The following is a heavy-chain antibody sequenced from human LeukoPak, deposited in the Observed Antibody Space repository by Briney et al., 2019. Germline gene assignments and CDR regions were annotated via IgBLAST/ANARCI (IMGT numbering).Heavy chain of an antibody. CDR1: GFTFSSYG. Sequence: GGSLRLSCAASGFTFSSYGMHWVRQAPGKGLEWVAFIRSDGTNKYYADSVKGRFTISRGNSKNTLYLQMNSLRVEDTAVYYCATLPYYYDSSGSYYFDYWGQGTLVTVSS. D-gene: IGHD3-22*01. V-gene: IGHV3-30*02. CDR3: ATLPYYYDSSGSYYFDY. J-gene: IGHJ4*02. CDR2: IRSDGTNK.